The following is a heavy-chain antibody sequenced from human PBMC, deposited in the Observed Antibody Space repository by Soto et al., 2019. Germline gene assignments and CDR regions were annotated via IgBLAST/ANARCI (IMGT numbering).Heavy chain of an antibody. D-gene: IGHD6-19*01. V-gene: IGHV1-58*01. J-gene: IGHJ4*02. Sequence: GASVKVSCKASGFTFTSSAVQWVRQARGQRLEWIGWIVVGSGNTNYAQRFQERVTITRDMSTSTAYMELSSLRSEDTAVYYCAAAGYSSGWYVDYWGQGTLVTVSS. CDR2: IVVGSGNT. CDR1: GFTFTSSA. CDR3: AAAGYSSGWYVDY.